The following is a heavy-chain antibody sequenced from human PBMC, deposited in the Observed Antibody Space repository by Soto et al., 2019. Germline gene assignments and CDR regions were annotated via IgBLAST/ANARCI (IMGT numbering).Heavy chain of an antibody. D-gene: IGHD2-15*01. V-gene: IGHV3-21*01. Sequence: GGSLRLSCVASGFTFSDYSMNWVRQAPGKGLEWVSSISSSSIYIYYPDSVKGRFTISRDNAKNSLYLQMNSLRAEDTAVYYCAGGPYSLDYWGQGTLVTVSS. CDR2: ISSSSIYI. CDR3: AGGPYSLDY. J-gene: IGHJ4*02. CDR1: GFTFSDYS.